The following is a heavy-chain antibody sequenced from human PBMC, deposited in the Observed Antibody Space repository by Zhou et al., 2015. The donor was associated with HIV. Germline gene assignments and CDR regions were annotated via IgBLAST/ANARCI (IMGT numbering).Heavy chain of an antibody. Sequence: QVQLVQSGAEVKKPGSSVKVSCEASGGTLSSSSVSWVRQAPGQGLEWVGGIIPVFGTANYAQRFQGRVSMTADRSTNTAYMEVRSLRYEDTAVYYCALPSGYRTVSTIDPWGRREPVGHRLL. CDR3: ALPSGYRTVSTIDP. V-gene: IGHV1-69*06. CDR2: IIPVFGTA. CDR1: GGTLSSSS. D-gene: IGHD5-18*01. J-gene: IGHJ5*02.